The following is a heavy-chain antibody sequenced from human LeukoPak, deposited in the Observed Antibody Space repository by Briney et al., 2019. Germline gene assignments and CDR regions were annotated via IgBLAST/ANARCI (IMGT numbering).Heavy chain of an antibody. D-gene: IGHD3-16*01. CDR3: ARGGRGIRFFDY. CDR1: GGSFSGYY. J-gene: IGHJ4*02. V-gene: IGHV4-34*01. CDR2: INHSGST. Sequence: SETLSLTCAVYGGSFSGYYWSWIRQPPGKGLEWIGEINHSGSTNYNPSLKSRVTISVDTSKNQFSLKLGSVTAADTAVYYCARGGRGIRFFDYWGQGTLVTVSS.